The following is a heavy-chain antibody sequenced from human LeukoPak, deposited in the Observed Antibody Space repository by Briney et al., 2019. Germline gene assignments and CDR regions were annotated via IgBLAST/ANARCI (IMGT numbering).Heavy chain of an antibody. CDR2: IKQDGRVR. V-gene: IGHV3-7*03. J-gene: IGHJ4*02. D-gene: IGHD6-19*01. CDR1: GFTFSSYW. Sequence: GGSLRLSCAASGFTFSSYWMSWVRQAPGKGLKCVANIKQDGRVRYYVDSVKGRFTISRDNAKNSLYLQRNSLRAEDTDVYYCAREIAVAGGFYWGQGTLVTVSS. CDR3: AREIAVAGGFY.